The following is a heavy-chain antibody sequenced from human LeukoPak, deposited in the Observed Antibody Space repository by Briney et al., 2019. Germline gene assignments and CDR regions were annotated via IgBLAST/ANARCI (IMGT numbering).Heavy chain of an antibody. D-gene: IGHD1-26*01. CDR1: GGSFSNYY. CDR2: IHPSGST. Sequence: NPSETLSLTCAVHGGSFSNYYCTWIRQAPGKGLEWIGEIHPSGSTNYNPSLLSRVTLSLDASKNQFSLRLTSVTAADTAVYFCARGLDTYKSGVDWGQGTLVTVSS. J-gene: IGHJ4*02. V-gene: IGHV4-34*01. CDR3: ARGLDTYKSGVD.